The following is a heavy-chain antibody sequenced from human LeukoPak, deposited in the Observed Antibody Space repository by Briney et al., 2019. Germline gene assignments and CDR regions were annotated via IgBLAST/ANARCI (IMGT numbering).Heavy chain of an antibody. J-gene: IGHJ5*01. CDR1: GGSFSDNY. CDR2: VYHNGHS. D-gene: IGHD2-15*01. Sequence: PSETLSLTCNVSGGSFSDNYWNWIRHLPGKGLEWIGYVYHNGHSDYNPSLKSRVTISVDTSTNQFSLKMISVTAADTAVYYCASLGYSSGCLDSWGHGSLVIVSS. CDR3: ASLGYSSGCLDS. V-gene: IGHV4-59*01.